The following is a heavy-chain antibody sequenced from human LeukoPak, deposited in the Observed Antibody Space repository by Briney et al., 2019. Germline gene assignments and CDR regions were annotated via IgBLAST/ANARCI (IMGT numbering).Heavy chain of an antibody. CDR3: VRRYCSSTSCPSYFDY. V-gene: IGHV4-59*08. CDR2: IYSSGST. CDR1: GGSISSYY. Sequence: SETLSLTCIVSGGSISSYYWSWIRQPPGKGLEWIGYIYSSGSTAYNPSLKSRVTVSVDTSKNQSSLKLSSVSAADTAVYYCVRRYCSSTSCPSYFDYWGQGTLVTVSS. J-gene: IGHJ4*02. D-gene: IGHD2-2*01.